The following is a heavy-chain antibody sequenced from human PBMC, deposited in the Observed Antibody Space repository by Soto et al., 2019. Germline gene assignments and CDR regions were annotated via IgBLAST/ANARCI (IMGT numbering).Heavy chain of an antibody. Sequence: PSYSPALSSALSGDCVKIYDVAGFGQPPGKGMAWIGYIYCSGSTNYNHSLKSRVTISVDKSKTQFYLKLSSVTAADTAVYYGARAYGDSVSEFRGQGTPVPVSS. CDR3: ARAYGDSVSEF. J-gene: IGHJ1*01. CDR2: IYCSGST. V-gene: IGHV4-59*02. CDR1: GDCVKIYD. D-gene: IGHD4-17*01.